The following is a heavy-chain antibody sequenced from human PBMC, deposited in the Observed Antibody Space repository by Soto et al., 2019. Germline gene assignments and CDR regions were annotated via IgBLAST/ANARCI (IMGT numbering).Heavy chain of an antibody. Sequence: SETLSLTCTVSGESITTSNWWSWVRQPPGKGLEWIGRIYATGTTDYNPSLKSRVMMSVDTSKKQFSLKLRSVTAADTAVYYCVRDGTKTLRDWFDPWGQGISVTVSS. CDR2: IYATGTT. V-gene: IGHV4-4*02. J-gene: IGHJ5*02. D-gene: IGHD1-1*01. CDR3: VRDGTKTLRDWFDP. CDR1: GESITTSNW.